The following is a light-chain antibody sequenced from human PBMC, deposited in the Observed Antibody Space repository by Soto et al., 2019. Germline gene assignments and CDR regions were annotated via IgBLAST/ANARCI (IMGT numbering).Light chain of an antibody. CDR3: SSHAAGGV. CDR2: EVS. V-gene: IGLV2-8*01. Sequence: QSALTQPPSASGSPGQSVTISCTGTSSDIGAYNYVSWYQQYPGKAPKLMIYEVSKRPSGVPDRFSGSKSGNTASLPVSGLQTEDEADYYCSSHAAGGVFGGGTQLTVL. CDR1: SSDIGAYNY. J-gene: IGLJ3*02.